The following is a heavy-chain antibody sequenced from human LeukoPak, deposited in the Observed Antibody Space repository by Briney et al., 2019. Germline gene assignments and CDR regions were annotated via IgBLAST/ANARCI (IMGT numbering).Heavy chain of an antibody. CDR2: ISYDGSNK. J-gene: IGHJ4*02. CDR3: AREVVCSSTSCYLGEVDY. D-gene: IGHD2-2*01. CDR1: GFTFSSYA. Sequence: SLXXSCAASGFTFSSYAMHWVRQAPGKGLEWVAVISYDGSNKYYADSVKGRFTISRDNSKNTLYLQMNSLRAEDTAVYYCAREVVCSSTSCYLGEVDYWGQGTLVTVSS. V-gene: IGHV3-30-3*01.